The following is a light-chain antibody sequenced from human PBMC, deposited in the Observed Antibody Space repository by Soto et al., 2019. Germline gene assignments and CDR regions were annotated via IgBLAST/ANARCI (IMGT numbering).Light chain of an antibody. Sequence: QSVLTQPPSASGTPGQRVTISCSGSSSDIGSNTVNWYRQLPGTAPKLLIYSSNQRPSGVPDRFSGSKSGTSASLAISGLQSEDEADYYCAAWDDSLGGHVVFGGGTQLTVL. V-gene: IGLV1-44*01. CDR3: AAWDDSLGGHVV. J-gene: IGLJ2*01. CDR2: SSN. CDR1: SSDIGSNT.